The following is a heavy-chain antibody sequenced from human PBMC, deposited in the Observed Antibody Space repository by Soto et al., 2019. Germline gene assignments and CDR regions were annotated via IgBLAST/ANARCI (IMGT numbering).Heavy chain of an antibody. Sequence: GGSMRLSCTASGLTFNSQSMSWVRQAAGTGLEWVSTISPSGSNTHYADSVKGRFTISRDNSRNRLDLQMSSLRAADTALYYCVSWVSAHFDYWGQGTPVTVSS. CDR1: GLTFNSQS. V-gene: IGHV3-23*05. D-gene: IGHD3-16*01. CDR3: VSWVSAHFDY. J-gene: IGHJ4*02. CDR2: ISPSGSNT.